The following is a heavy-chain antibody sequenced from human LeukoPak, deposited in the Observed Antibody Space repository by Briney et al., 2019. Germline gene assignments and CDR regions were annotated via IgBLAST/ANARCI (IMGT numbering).Heavy chain of an antibody. CDR3: ARVVRQLPAF. Sequence: GGSLRLSCAASGFTFSSYWMHWVRQAPGKGLVWVSRVNSDGSSTSYADSVKGRFTISRDNAKNTLYLQMNSLRAEDRAVYYRARVVRQLPAFWGQGTLVTVSS. CDR2: VNSDGSST. V-gene: IGHV3-74*01. J-gene: IGHJ4*02. CDR1: GFTFSSYW. D-gene: IGHD1-7*01.